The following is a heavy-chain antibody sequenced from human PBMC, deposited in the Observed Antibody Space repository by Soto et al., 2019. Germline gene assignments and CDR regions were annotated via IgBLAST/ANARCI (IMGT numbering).Heavy chain of an antibody. CDR2: ISSSSSTI. Sequence: EVQLVESGGGLVQPGGSLRLSCAASGCTFSSYSMNWVRQAPGKGLEWVSYISSSSSTIYYADSVKGRFTISRDNAKNSLYLQMNSLRAEDTAVYYCARDGCSGGSCYLYYYYYYMDVWGKGTTVTVSS. D-gene: IGHD2-15*01. CDR1: GCTFSSYS. J-gene: IGHJ6*03. CDR3: ARDGCSGGSCYLYYYYYYMDV. V-gene: IGHV3-48*01.